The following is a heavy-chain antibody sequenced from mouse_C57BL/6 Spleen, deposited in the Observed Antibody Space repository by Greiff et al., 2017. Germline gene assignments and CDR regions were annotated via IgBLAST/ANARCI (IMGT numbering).Heavy chain of an antibody. V-gene: IGHV5-4*01. Sequence: DVQLVESGGGLVKPGGSLKLSCAASGFTFSSYAMSWVRQTPEKRLEWVATISDGGSYTYYPDNVKGRFTIARDNAKNNLYLQMSHLKSEDTAMYYCARDRGDYDEDYFGYWGQGTTLTVSS. CDR3: ARDRGDYDEDYFGY. CDR1: GFTFSSYA. CDR2: ISDGGSYT. J-gene: IGHJ2*01. D-gene: IGHD2-4*01.